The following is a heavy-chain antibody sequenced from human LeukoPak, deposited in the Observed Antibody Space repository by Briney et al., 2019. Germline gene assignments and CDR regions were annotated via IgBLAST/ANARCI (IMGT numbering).Heavy chain of an antibody. CDR2: IYYSGST. J-gene: IGHJ6*02. V-gene: IGHV4-39*07. D-gene: IGHD5-18*01. Sequence: SETLSLTCTVSGGSISSSSYYWGWIRQPPGKGLEWIGSIYYSGSTYYNPSLKSRVTTSVDTSKNQFSLKLSSVSAADTAVYYCASSDTAMVRGGMDVWGQGTTVTVSS. CDR3: ASSDTAMVRGGMDV. CDR1: GGSISSSSYY.